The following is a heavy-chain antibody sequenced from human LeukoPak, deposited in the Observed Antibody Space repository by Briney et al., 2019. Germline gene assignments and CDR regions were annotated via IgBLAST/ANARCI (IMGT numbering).Heavy chain of an antibody. D-gene: IGHD3-22*01. V-gene: IGHV3-23*01. Sequence: GGSLRLSCAASGFTFSSYGMSWVRQAPGKGLEWVSSISDSGGNTYYADSVKGRFTISRDNSKNTLYLQMNSLRAEDTAVYYCARELAVYYDNNRGAFDIWGQGTMVTVSS. CDR3: ARELAVYYDNNRGAFDI. CDR1: GFTFSSYG. J-gene: IGHJ3*02. CDR2: ISDSGGNT.